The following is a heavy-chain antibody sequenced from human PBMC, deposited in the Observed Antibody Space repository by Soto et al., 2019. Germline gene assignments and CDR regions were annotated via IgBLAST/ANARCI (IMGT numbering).Heavy chain of an antibody. Sequence: EVQLLESGGGLVQPGGSLRLSCAASGFTFSSYAMSWVRQAPGKGLEWVSAISGSGGSTYYADSVKGRFTISRDNSKNTLYLQMNSLRAEDTAVYYCAKDWMWYYYYSSGYYLLDCWGQGALVTVSS. CDR1: GFTFSSYA. J-gene: IGHJ4*02. CDR3: AKDWMWYYYYSSGYYLLDC. CDR2: ISGSGGST. D-gene: IGHD3-22*01. V-gene: IGHV3-23*01.